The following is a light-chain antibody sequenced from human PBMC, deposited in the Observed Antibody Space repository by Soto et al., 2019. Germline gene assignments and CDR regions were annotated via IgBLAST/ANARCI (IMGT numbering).Light chain of an antibody. CDR3: QQYGSSPPT. Sequence: EIVLTQTPATLSLSPGERATLSCRASQNVRSSYVAWYQQKPGQAPRLLIYGASSRATGIPERFGGSGSGTDFNLSVSRLEPEDFAVYFCQQYGSSPPTFGQGTKVDI. CDR1: QNVRSSY. J-gene: IGKJ1*01. CDR2: GAS. V-gene: IGKV3-20*01.